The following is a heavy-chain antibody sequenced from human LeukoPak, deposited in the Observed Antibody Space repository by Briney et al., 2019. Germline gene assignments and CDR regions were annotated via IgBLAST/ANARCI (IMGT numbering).Heavy chain of an antibody. V-gene: IGHV3-30*18. CDR2: ISYDGSNK. D-gene: IGHD6-19*01. Sequence: PGGSLRLSCAASGFTFSSYGMHWVRQAPGKGLEWVAVISYDGSNKYYADSVKGRFTISRDNSKNTLYLQMNSLRAEDTAVYYCAKDQFPGSGWTIHYYYYGMDVWGQGTTVTVSS. CDR1: GFTFSSYG. CDR3: AKDQFPGSGWTIHYYYYGMDV. J-gene: IGHJ6*02.